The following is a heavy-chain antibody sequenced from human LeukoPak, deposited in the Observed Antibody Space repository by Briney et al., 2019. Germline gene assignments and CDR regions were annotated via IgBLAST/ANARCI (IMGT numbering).Heavy chain of an antibody. D-gene: IGHD2-15*01. CDR1: GYTFTGYY. Sequence: GASVKVSCKASGYTFTGYYMHWVRQAPGQGLEWMGWINPNSGGTNYAQKLQGRVTMTRDTSISTAYMELSRLRSDDTAVYYCARVFREVCSGENFDYWGQGTLVTVSS. V-gene: IGHV1-2*02. CDR2: INPNSGGT. CDR3: ARVFREVCSGENFDY. J-gene: IGHJ4*02.